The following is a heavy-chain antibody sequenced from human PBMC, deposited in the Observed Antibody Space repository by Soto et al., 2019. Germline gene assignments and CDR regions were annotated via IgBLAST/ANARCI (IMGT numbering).Heavy chain of an antibody. Sequence: SETLSLTCSVSNVSITSSYWNWIRQSPGKGLEWIGFVYYTGITKYNPSLKSRVTISMETSKNEFSLKLTSVTAADTGIYFCARDFAGRGPFDPWGQGTQVTVSS. CDR3: ARDFAGRGPFDP. V-gene: IGHV4-59*01. CDR1: NVSITSSY. J-gene: IGHJ5*01. D-gene: IGHD1-26*01. CDR2: VYYTGIT.